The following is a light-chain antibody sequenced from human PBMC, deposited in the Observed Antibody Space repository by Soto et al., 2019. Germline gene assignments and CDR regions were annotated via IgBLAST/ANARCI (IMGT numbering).Light chain of an antibody. CDR1: NSDVGTYNY. J-gene: IGLJ3*02. Sequence: QSALAQPPSASGYPGQSVTITCTGTNSDVGTYNYVSWYQHHPGKAPKFLIYEVSRRTFGVPDRFSGSKSGNTASLTVSGLQAEDEADYYCSSYAGSNNLVFGGGTKVTVL. CDR2: EVS. CDR3: SSYAGSNNLV. V-gene: IGLV2-8*01.